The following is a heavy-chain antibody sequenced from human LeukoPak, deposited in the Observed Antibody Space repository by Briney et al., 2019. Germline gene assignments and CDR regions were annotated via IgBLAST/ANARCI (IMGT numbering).Heavy chain of an antibody. V-gene: IGHV5-51*01. J-gene: IGHJ4*02. CDR2: IYPPTSET. CDR3: ARLVSGSWAENFDY. Sequence: GESLKISCEGSGYSFTGNWIGWVRQMPGKGLEWMGIIYPPTSETRYSPSFQGQATISVDKSINTAYLQWSSLKASDTAMYYCARLVSGSWAENFDYWGQGTLVTVSS. CDR1: GYSFTGNW. D-gene: IGHD6-13*01.